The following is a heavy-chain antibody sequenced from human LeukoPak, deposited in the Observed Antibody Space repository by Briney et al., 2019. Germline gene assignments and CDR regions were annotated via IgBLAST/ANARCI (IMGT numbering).Heavy chain of an antibody. V-gene: IGHV4-38-2*01. J-gene: IGHJ5*02. D-gene: IGHD3-3*01. CDR2: IYHSGST. CDR3: ARRITIFGVVIIPAWYDP. Sequence: PSEALSLTCAVSGYSISSGYYWGWIRQPPGKGLEWIGSIYHSGSTYYNPSLKSRVTISVDTSKNQFSLKLSPVTAADTAVYYCARRITIFGVVIIPAWYDPWGQGTLVTVSS. CDR1: GYSISSGYY.